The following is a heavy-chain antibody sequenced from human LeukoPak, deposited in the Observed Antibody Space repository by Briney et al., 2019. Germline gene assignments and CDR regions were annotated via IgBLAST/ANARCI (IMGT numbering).Heavy chain of an antibody. D-gene: IGHD3-22*01. CDR1: GGSICSSSDY. CDR2: IFHSGSP. Sequence: SETLSLTCTVSGGSICSSSDYWGWIRQPPGKGLEWIGSIFHSGSPYYNPSLKSRVTISVDTSKTQFSLKLTSVPAADTAVYYCARAIGAGRAFDYWGQGTLVSVSS. V-gene: IGHV4-39*07. J-gene: IGHJ4*02. CDR3: ARAIGAGRAFDY.